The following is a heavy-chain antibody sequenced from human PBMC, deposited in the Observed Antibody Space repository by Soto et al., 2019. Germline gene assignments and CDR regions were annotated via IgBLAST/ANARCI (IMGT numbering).Heavy chain of an antibody. J-gene: IGHJ4*02. CDR3: AASPYYDSSGYYFDFDY. V-gene: IGHV1-58*01. CDR2: IVVGSGNT. CDR1: GFTFTSSA. D-gene: IGHD3-22*01. Sequence: ASVKVSCKASGFTFTSSAVQWVRQARGQRLEWIGWIVVGSGNTNYAQKFQERVTITRDMSTSTAYMELSSLRSEDTAVYYCAASPYYDSSGYYFDFDYWGQGTLVTVSS.